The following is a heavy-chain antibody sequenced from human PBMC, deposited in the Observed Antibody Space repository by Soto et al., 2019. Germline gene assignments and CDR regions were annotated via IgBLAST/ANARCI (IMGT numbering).Heavy chain of an antibody. Sequence: PGGSLRLSCAASGFTFSSYGMHWVRQAPGKGLVWVARIKSDGSEANYADSVKGRFTISRDNAKNTLYLQMNSLRDEDTAVYRCTRDLILGSGSSDYWGQGTLVTVSS. CDR3: TRDLILGSGSSDY. CDR1: GFTFSSYG. J-gene: IGHJ4*02. D-gene: IGHD3-10*01. V-gene: IGHV3-74*01. CDR2: IKSDGSEA.